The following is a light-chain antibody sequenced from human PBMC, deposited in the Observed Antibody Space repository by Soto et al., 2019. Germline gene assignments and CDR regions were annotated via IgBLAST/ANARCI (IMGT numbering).Light chain of an antibody. CDR2: SAS. V-gene: IGKV3-20*01. CDR3: QQYGDSRWT. Sequence: EILLTQSPATLSLSPGEIATLSCRASQSFSSYLAWYQQKPGQAPRLLIYSASHRATGIPDRFSGSESGTDFTLTISRLEPEDFAVYYCQQYGDSRWTFGQGTKVDIK. J-gene: IGKJ1*01. CDR1: QSFSSY.